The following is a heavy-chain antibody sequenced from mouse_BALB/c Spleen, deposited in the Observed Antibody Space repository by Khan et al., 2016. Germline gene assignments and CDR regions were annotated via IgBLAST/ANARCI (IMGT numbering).Heavy chain of an antibody. Sequence: QVQLKESGPGLVAPSQSLSITCTVSGFSLTNSGVHWVRQPPGKGLDWVGVIWAGGSTDSNSALMSRLSITTDNSHNHVFLEMNSLQTDDTAMYYCARDDQDYDAWFASWGQGTLVTVSA. CDR3: ARDDQDYDAWFAS. CDR2: IWAGGST. D-gene: IGHD2-4*01. V-gene: IGHV2-9*02. CDR1: GFSLTNSG. J-gene: IGHJ3*01.